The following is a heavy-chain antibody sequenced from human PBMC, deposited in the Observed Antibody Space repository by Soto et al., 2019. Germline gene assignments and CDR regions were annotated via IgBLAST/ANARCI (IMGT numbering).Heavy chain of an antibody. CDR3: ARDQSVDDFWSGYYTRDVFEI. V-gene: IGHV3-23*01. CDR1: GFTFSSYA. CDR2: ISGSGGST. Sequence: GGSLRLSCAASGFTFSSYAMSWVRQAPGKGLEWVSAISGSGGSTYYADSVKGRFTISRDNSKNTLYLQMNSLRAEDTAVYYCARDQSVDDFWSGYYTRDVFEIRGQGSMVTVSS. J-gene: IGHJ3*02. D-gene: IGHD3-3*01.